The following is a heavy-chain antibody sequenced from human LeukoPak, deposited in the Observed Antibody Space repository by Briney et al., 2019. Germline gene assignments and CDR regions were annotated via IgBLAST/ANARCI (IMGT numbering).Heavy chain of an antibody. CDR1: GGSFSGYY. CDR3: ARGRTGYYYGSNLRHYFDY. J-gene: IGHJ4*02. V-gene: IGHV4-34*01. Sequence: TSETLSLTCAVYGGSFSGYYWSWIRQPPGEGLEWIGEINHSGSTNYNPSLKSRVTISVDTSKNQFSLKLSSVTAADTAVYYCARGRTGYYYGSNLRHYFDYWGQGTLVTVSS. CDR2: INHSGST. D-gene: IGHD3-10*01.